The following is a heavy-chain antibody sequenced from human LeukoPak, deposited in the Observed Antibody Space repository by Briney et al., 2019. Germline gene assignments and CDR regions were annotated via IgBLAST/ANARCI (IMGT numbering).Heavy chain of an antibody. CDR1: GFTFSSYW. V-gene: IGHV3-74*01. Sequence: SGGSLRLSCAASGFTFSSYWMHWVRQAPGKGLVWVSRIKSDGSSTRYADSVKGRFTVSRDNAKNTLYLQMNSLRDEDTAVYYCARVRTVTKHLDYWGQGTLVTVSS. CDR2: IKSDGSST. D-gene: IGHD4-17*01. J-gene: IGHJ4*02. CDR3: ARVRTVTKHLDY.